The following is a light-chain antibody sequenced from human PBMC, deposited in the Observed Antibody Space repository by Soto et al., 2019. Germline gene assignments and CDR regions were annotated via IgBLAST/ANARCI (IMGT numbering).Light chain of an antibody. V-gene: IGLV2-14*01. Sequence: QSALTQPASVSGSPGQSITISCTGTGSDLGYNYVSWFQQHPGKAPKLLTFEVSNRPSGASNRFSGSKSGSAASLTISGLQAEDEAYYYCSSYTSSRTLVFGTGTKVTVL. CDR2: EVS. J-gene: IGLJ1*01. CDR3: SSYTSSRTLV. CDR1: GSDLGYNY.